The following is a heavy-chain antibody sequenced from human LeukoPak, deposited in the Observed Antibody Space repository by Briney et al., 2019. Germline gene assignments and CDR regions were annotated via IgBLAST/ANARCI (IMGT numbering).Heavy chain of an antibody. CDR1: GFTFSIYC. D-gene: IGHD3-16*02. CDR2: IKKEGSEK. J-gene: IGHJ4*02. CDR3: ARDGWELSFGSFYDF. Sequence: PGGSLRLSCAASGFTFSIYCMSWVRQAPGKGLEWVASIKKEGSEKYYVDSVKGRFTISRDNAKNSLYLQMNNVRAEDTAVYYCARDGWELSFGSFYDFWGQGTLVTVSS. V-gene: IGHV3-7*01.